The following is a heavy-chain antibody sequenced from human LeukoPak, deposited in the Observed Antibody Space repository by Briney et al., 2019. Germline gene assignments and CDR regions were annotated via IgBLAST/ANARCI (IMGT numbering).Heavy chain of an antibody. V-gene: IGHV6-1*01. Sequence: SQTLSLTCVISGDSVSSNSAAWNWLRQSPSRGLERLGRTYYKSKWFNDYAVSVKSRITINPDTSKNQFSLQLNSVTPEDTAVYYCARETSGWLYYYYGMDVWGQGITVTVSS. CDR2: TYYKSKWFN. D-gene: IGHD6-19*01. CDR3: ARETSGWLYYYYGMDV. CDR1: GDSVSSNSAA. J-gene: IGHJ6*02.